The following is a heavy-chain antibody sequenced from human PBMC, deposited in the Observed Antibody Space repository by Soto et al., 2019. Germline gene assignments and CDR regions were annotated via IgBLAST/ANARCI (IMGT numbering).Heavy chain of an antibody. CDR1: GFTLSGYT. Sequence: GVSLRLSCAASGFTLSGYTMNWVRQAPGKGLEWVSSITSSSSYIYYADSVKGRFTISRDNAKNSLYLQMNSLRAEDTAVYYCARQTTTVFDYWGQGTLVTVSS. J-gene: IGHJ4*02. CDR3: ARQTTTVFDY. D-gene: IGHD4-4*01. CDR2: ITSSSSYI. V-gene: IGHV3-21*01.